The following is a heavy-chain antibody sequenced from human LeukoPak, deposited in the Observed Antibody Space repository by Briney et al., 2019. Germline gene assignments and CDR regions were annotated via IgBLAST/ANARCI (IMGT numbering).Heavy chain of an antibody. J-gene: IGHJ6*03. D-gene: IGHD3-10*02. CDR2: INTSGRRT. CDR1: GFTFSSFA. Sequence: GGSLSLSCVSSGFTFSSFAIGWVRQDPGGGMGWVSSINTSGRRTYYADSLKGPSTISRDNSKNTLSLQMSSMRADDKAVYYCANVPLNNYYLNSMDVWGTGDTVTVS. CDR3: ANVPLNNYYLNSMDV. V-gene: IGHV3-23*01.